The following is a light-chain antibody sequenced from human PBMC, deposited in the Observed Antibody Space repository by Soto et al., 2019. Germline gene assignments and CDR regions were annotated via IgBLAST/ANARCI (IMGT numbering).Light chain of an antibody. Sequence: QTVVTQEPSFSVSPGGTVTLTCGLSSGSVSTSYYPSWYQQTPGQAPRTLIYSTNTRSSGVPDRFSGSILGNKAALTITGAQADDESDYYSVLYMGSGMVVFGGETKLTVL. CDR3: VLYMGSGMVV. V-gene: IGLV8-61*01. CDR2: STN. CDR1: SGSVSTSYY. J-gene: IGLJ2*01.